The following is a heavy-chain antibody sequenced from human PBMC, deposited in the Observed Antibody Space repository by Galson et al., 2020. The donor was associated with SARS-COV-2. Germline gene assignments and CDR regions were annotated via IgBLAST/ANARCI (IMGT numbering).Heavy chain of an antibody. J-gene: IGHJ6*02. Sequence: SGPTLVKPTQTLTLTCTFSGFSLSTSGMRVSWIRQPPGKALEWLARIDWDDDKFYSTSLKTRLTISKDTSKNQVVLTMTNMDPVDTATYYCARELYDSLAGYYYGMDVWGQGTTVTVSS. CDR1: GFSLSTSGMR. CDR3: ARELYDSLAGYYYGMDV. D-gene: IGHD3-9*01. CDR2: IDWDDDK. V-gene: IGHV2-70*04.